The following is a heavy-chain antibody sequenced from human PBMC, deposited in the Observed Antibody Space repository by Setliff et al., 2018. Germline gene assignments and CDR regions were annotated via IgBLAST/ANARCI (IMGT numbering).Heavy chain of an antibody. CDR1: GYTFTTFG. CDR2: ISPHNGIT. D-gene: IGHD2-15*01. Sequence: GASVKVSCKASGYTFTTFGVSWVRQVPGQGLEWLGWISPHNGITRYGQKFQGRVTLTSETTTGTVYMELRSLNSDDTAVYYCAISTLSICSGGTCPNVFDVWGQGTMVTVSS. V-gene: IGHV1-18*01. J-gene: IGHJ3*01. CDR3: AISTLSICSGGTCPNVFDV.